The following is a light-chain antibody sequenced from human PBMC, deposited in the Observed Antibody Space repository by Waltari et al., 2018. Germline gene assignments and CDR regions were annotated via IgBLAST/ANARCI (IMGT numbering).Light chain of an antibody. J-gene: IGKJ4*01. V-gene: IGKV2-28*01. CDR2: LGS. Sequence: DSVVTQSPLSLPVPPGEPASISCRSSQRPLHSNGYNYLDWYLQKPGQSPQLLIYLGSNRASGVPDRFSGSGSGTDFALKISRVEAEDVGVYYCMQALEAPTFGGGTKVEIK. CDR1: QRPLHSNGYNY. CDR3: MQALEAPT.